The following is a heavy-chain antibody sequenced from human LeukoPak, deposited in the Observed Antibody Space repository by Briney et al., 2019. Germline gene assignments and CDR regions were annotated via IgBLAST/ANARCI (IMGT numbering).Heavy chain of an antibody. J-gene: IGHJ4*02. CDR1: GFTFSSYA. Sequence: GGSLRLSCAASGFTFSSYAMSWVRQAPGKRLEWVSAISGSGGSTYYADSVKGRFTISRDNSKNTLYLQMNSLRAEDTAVYYCATDSSSWYFDYWGQGTLVTVSS. CDR3: ATDSSSWYFDY. V-gene: IGHV3-23*01. CDR2: ISGSGGST. D-gene: IGHD6-13*01.